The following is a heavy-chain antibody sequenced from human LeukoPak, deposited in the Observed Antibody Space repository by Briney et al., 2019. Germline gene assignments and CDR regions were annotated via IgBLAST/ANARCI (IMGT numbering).Heavy chain of an antibody. D-gene: IGHD6-19*01. CDR1: GFAFSNFA. CDR2: IYYSGST. V-gene: IGHV4-59*01. Sequence: GSLRLSCAASGFAFSNFAMSWVRQAPGKGLEWIGYIYYSGSTNYNPSLKSRVTISVDTSKNQFSLKLSSVTAADTAVYYCARVFYGSGWSSLYYYYYYMDVWGKGTTVTVSS. CDR3: ARVFYGSGWSSLYYYYYYMDV. J-gene: IGHJ6*03.